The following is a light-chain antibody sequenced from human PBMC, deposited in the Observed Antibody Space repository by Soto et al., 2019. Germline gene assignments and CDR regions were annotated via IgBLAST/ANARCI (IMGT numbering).Light chain of an antibody. V-gene: IGKV3-20*01. Sequence: IVLTQSPGTLSLSPGERVTLSCRASQSVTTRLAWYQHKPGQAPRLLMSGASSRASGIPDRFSGTGSGTDFALTISRLEPEDFAVYYCQHFGDSPITFGQGTRLEIK. CDR2: GAS. J-gene: IGKJ5*01. CDR3: QHFGDSPIT. CDR1: QSVTTR.